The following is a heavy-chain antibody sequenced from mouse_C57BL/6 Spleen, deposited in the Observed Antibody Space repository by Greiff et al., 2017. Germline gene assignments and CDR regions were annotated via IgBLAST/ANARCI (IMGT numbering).Heavy chain of an antibody. D-gene: IGHD1-1*01. J-gene: IGHJ1*03. CDR3: ARQESTRYFDV. CDR1: GFTFSSYT. V-gene: IGHV5-9*01. CDR2: ISGGGGNT. Sequence: EVKLMESGGGLVKPGGSLKLSCAASGFTFSSYTMSWVRQTPEQRLEWVATISGGGGNTYYPDSVKGRFTISRDNAKNTLYLQMSSLRSEDTALYYCARQESTRYFDVWGTGTTVTVSS.